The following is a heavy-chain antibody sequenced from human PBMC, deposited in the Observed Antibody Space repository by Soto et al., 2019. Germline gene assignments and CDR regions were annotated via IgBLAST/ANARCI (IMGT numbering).Heavy chain of an antibody. CDR3: ARAYSDAFDI. CDR2: ISSSGTGI. CDR1: GSTFSDYY. V-gene: IGHV3-11*01. Sequence: GGSLRLSCAASGSTFSDYYMTWIRQAPGKGLEWVSYISSSGTGIYYPDSVKGRFTISRDNAKNTLYLQMSSLTAEDTAVYYCARAYSDAFDIWGRGTMVT. J-gene: IGHJ3*02. D-gene: IGHD2-15*01.